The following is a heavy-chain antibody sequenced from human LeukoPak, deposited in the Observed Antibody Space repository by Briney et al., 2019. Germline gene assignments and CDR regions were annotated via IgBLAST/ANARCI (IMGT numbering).Heavy chain of an antibody. D-gene: IGHD4-17*01. Sequence: SETLSLTCAVSGYYWGWIRQPPGKGLEWIGSVYHDGRTYYNPSLKSRVTISVDTSKKQFSLGLSSVTAADTAVHYCAARFTVTANYFDHWDQGTLVTVSS. V-gene: IGHV4-38-2*01. J-gene: IGHJ4*02. CDR3: AARFTVTANYFDH. CDR2: VYHDGRT. CDR1: GYY.